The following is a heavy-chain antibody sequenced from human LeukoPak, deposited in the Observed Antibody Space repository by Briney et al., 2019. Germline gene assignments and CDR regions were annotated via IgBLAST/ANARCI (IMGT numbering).Heavy chain of an antibody. CDR3: ARASWVVVVPAASI. V-gene: IGHV1-18*01. J-gene: IGHJ3*02. CDR1: GYTFTSYG. Sequence: ASVKVSCKASGYTFTSYGISWVRQAPGQGLEWMGWISAYNGNTNYAQKLQGRVTMTTDTSTSTAYMELRSLRSDDTAVYYCARASWVVVVPAASIWGQGTMVTVSS. D-gene: IGHD2-2*01. CDR2: ISAYNGNT.